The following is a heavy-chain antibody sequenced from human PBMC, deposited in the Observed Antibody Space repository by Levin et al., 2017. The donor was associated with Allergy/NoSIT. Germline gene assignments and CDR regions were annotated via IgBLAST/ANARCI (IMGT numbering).Heavy chain of an antibody. J-gene: IGHJ5*02. CDR3: ARENRPLISVVRGTIIGRRGWFDP. Sequence: LPGGSLRLSCAASGFTVNNNFMNWVRQAPGKGLEWVSVIYNGGGTYYTDSVKGRFTISRDNSKNTLYLQMNSLRTEDTATYYCARENRPLISVVRGTIIGRRGWFDPWGRGTLVIVSS. CDR1: GFTVNNNF. D-gene: IGHD3-10*01. CDR2: IYNGGGT. V-gene: IGHV3-66*02.